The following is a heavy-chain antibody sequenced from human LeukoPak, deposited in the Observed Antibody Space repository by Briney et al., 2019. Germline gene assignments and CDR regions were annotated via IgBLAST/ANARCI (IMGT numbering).Heavy chain of an antibody. CDR2: IYYSGST. CDR1: GGSISSSSYY. Sequence: SETLSLTCTVSGGSISSSSYYWSWIRQPPGKGLEWIGYIYYSGSTNYNPSLKSRVTISVDTSKNQFSLKLSSVTAADTAVYYCARDSTYGPIDAFDIWGQGTMVTVSS. CDR3: ARDSTYGPIDAFDI. V-gene: IGHV4-61*01. D-gene: IGHD3-10*01. J-gene: IGHJ3*02.